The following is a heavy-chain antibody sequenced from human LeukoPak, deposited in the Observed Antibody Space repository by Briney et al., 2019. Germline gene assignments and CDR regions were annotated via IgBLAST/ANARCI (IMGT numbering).Heavy chain of an antibody. CDR3: ASTKSSGWPHFDY. Sequence: GGSLRLSCAASGFTFGSYWMSWVRQAPGKGLEWVANIKQDGSEKYYVDSVKGRFTISRDNAKNSLYLQMNSLRAEDTAVYYCASTKSSGWPHFDYWGQGTLVTVSS. V-gene: IGHV3-7*01. D-gene: IGHD6-19*01. J-gene: IGHJ4*02. CDR1: GFTFGSYW. CDR2: IKQDGSEK.